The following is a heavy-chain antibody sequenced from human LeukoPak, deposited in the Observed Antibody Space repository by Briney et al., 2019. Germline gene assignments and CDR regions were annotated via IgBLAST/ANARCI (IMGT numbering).Heavy chain of an antibody. V-gene: IGHV3-23*01. Sequence: GGSLRLSCAASGFTFRSDAMSWVRQAPGKGLEWVSGISGSGGTTYYADSVKGRFTISRDNSKNTLYLQMNSLRAEDTAVYYCAKRDSSGWYGGVYFDYWGQGTLVTASS. D-gene: IGHD6-19*01. J-gene: IGHJ4*02. CDR3: AKRDSSGWYGGVYFDY. CDR2: ISGSGGTT. CDR1: GFTFRSDA.